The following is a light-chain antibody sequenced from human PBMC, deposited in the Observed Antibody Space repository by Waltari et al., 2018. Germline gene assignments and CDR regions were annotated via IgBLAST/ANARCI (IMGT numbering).Light chain of an antibody. Sequence: QSVLTQPPSSSGTPGQRVTISCSASAPTIGSGIVNWYQQFPGTAPKPLIYGNTQRPSGVPDRFSASKSGTSASLAISGLQSEDEADYYCATWDVSLKGKVFGGGTKVTVL. V-gene: IGLV1-44*01. CDR1: APTIGSGI. CDR2: GNT. CDR3: ATWDVSLKGKV. J-gene: IGLJ3*02.